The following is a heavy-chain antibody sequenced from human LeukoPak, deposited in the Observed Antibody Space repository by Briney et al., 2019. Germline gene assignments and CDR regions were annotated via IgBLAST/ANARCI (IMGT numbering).Heavy chain of an antibody. CDR1: GGSISIYY. D-gene: IGHD6-19*01. Sequence: SETLSLTCTVSGGSISIYYWSWVRQPPGKGLEWMGYVYNSGSTYYNPSLKSRVTISVDTSKNQFSLKLSSVTAADTAVYYCARHWGVAVAPFDYWGQGTLVTVSS. CDR2: VYNSGST. J-gene: IGHJ4*02. CDR3: ARHWGVAVAPFDY. V-gene: IGHV4-59*08.